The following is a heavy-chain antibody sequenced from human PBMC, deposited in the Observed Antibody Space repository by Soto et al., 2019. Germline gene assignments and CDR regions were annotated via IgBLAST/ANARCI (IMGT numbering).Heavy chain of an antibody. V-gene: IGHV1-18*01. D-gene: IGHD2-21*02. Sequence: GAPVKGSCKASGYTFTSHGINWVGKAPGQGLEWMGWISAYNGNTNYAQKLQGRVTMTTDTSTSTAYMELRSLRSDDTAVYYCARDRPLVVVTAIPCDYWGQGTLVTVSS. CDR3: ARDRPLVVVTAIPCDY. CDR1: GYTFTSHG. CDR2: ISAYNGNT. J-gene: IGHJ4*02.